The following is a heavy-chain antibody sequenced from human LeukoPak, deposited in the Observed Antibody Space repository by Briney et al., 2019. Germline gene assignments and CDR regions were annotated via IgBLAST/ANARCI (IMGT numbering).Heavy chain of an antibody. D-gene: IGHD5-18*01. CDR1: GFTFSSYS. CDR3: AKGRGYSYGLPFLY. J-gene: IGHJ4*02. CDR2: ISSSSSTI. Sequence: PGGSLRLSCAASGFTFSSYSMNWVRQAPGKGLEWVSYISSSSSTIYYADSVKGRFTISRDNAKNSLYLQMNSLRAEDTAVYYCAKGRGYSYGLPFLYWGQGTLVTVSS. V-gene: IGHV3-48*01.